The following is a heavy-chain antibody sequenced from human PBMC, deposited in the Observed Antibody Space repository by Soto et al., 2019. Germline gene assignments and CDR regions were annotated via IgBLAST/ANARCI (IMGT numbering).Heavy chain of an antibody. CDR3: ATMGTPATGLYYFDY. CDR2: IFPGDSDT. D-gene: IGHD2-15*01. V-gene: IGHV5-51*01. CDR1: GYIFTNYW. Sequence: LKISCKGSGYIFTNYWIGWVRQMLGKGLEWMGIIFPGDSDTRYSPSFQGQVTISADKSISTAYVQWSSLTAADTAVYYCATMGTPATGLYYFDYWGQGTLVTVSS. J-gene: IGHJ4*02.